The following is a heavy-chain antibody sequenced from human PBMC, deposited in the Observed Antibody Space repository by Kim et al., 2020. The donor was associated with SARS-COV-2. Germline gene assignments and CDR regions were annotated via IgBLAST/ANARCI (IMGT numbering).Heavy chain of an antibody. CDR1: GYTFTSYG. D-gene: IGHD1-7*01. J-gene: IGHJ4*02. Sequence: ASVKVSCKASGYTFTSYGISWVRQAPGQGLEWMGWISAYNGNTNYAQKLQGRVTMTTDTSTSTSYMELRSLRSDDTAVYYCARDLFFEVLIGQELGYWGQGTLVTVSS. CDR3: ARDLFFEVLIGQELGY. V-gene: IGHV1-18*01. CDR2: ISAYNGNT.